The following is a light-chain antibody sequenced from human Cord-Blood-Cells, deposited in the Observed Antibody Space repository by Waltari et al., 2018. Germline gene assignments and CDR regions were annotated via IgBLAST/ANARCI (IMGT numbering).Light chain of an antibody. Sequence: SSELTQDPAVSVALGQTVRITCQGDSLRSYYASWYQQKPGQAPVLVIYGKNHRPSGIPDRFSGSGSGNTAALTITGAQAEDEADYYCNSRDSSGNHLVFGGGTKLTVL. CDR3: NSRDSSGNHLV. CDR1: SLRSYY. J-gene: IGLJ3*02. CDR2: GKN. V-gene: IGLV3-19*01.